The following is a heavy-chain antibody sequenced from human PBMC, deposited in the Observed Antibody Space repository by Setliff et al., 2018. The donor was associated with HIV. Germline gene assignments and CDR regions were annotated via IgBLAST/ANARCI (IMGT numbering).Heavy chain of an antibody. Sequence: SVKVSCKASGGTFRSHEISWVRQAPGQGLEWMGGIVPILNTGNYAPKFQGRVTITADESTTTAYMELSSLRSEDTAVYYCARTYYYDASGYYRPFDIWGQGTMVTVS. D-gene: IGHD3-22*01. CDR1: GGTFRSHE. V-gene: IGHV1-69*13. CDR2: IVPILNTG. CDR3: ARTYYYDASGYYRPFDI. J-gene: IGHJ3*02.